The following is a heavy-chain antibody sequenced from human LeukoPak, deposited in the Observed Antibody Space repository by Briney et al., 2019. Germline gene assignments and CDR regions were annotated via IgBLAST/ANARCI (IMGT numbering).Heavy chain of an antibody. CDR2: INHSGST. V-gene: IGHV4-34*01. J-gene: IGHJ4*02. CDR1: GGSFSGYY. D-gene: IGHD5-24*01. CDR3: AAHNVEMATIQGEYYFDY. Sequence: SETLSLTCAVYGGSFSGYYWSWIRQPPGKGLEWIGEINHSGSTNYNPSLKSRVTISVDTSKNQFSLKLSSVTAADTAVYYCAAHNVEMATIQGEYYFDYWGLGTLVTVSS.